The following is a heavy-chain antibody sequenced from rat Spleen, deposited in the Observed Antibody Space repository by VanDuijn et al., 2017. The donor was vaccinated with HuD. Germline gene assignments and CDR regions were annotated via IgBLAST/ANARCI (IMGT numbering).Heavy chain of an antibody. D-gene: IGHD1-3*01. CDR3: TTAYGSYPYGPFAY. CDR1: GFTFSNYY. Sequence: EVQLVESGGGLVQPGRSLKLSCAASGFTFSNYYMAWVRQAPTKGLEWVAYISTGGGSTYYRDSVKGRFTISRDNAKSTLYLQMDSLRSEDTATYYCTTAYGSYPYGPFAYWGQGTLVTVSS. J-gene: IGHJ3*01. CDR2: ISTGGGST. V-gene: IGHV5-27*01.